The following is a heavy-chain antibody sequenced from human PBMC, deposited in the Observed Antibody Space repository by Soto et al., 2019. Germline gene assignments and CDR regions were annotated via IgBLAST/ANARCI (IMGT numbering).Heavy chain of an antibody. D-gene: IGHD3-9*01. J-gene: IGHJ4*02. CDR1: GFTFSSYG. V-gene: IGHV3-33*01. Sequence: GGSLRLSCAASGFTFSSYGMHWVRQAPGKGLEWVAVIWYDGSNKYYADSVKGRFTISRDNSKNTLYLQMNSLRAEDTAVYYCARGGYFDWFPEPAYWGQGTLVTVSS. CDR3: ARGGYFDWFPEPAY. CDR2: IWYDGSNK.